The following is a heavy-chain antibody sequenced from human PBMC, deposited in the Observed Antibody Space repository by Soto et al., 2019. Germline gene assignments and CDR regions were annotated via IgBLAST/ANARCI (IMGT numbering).Heavy chain of an antibody. CDR3: AKARCSTTNCYVPDY. J-gene: IGHJ4*02. D-gene: IGHD2-2*01. CDR2: LSTTGGST. V-gene: IGHV3-23*01. CDR1: GFTFTNYG. Sequence: GGALRLSCAASGFTFTNYGMSWVRQAPGKGLEWVSGLSTTGGSTYYADSVKGRFTISRDNSKNTLYLQMSSLRVEDTAMYYCAKARCSTTNCYVPDYWGQGTLVTVSS.